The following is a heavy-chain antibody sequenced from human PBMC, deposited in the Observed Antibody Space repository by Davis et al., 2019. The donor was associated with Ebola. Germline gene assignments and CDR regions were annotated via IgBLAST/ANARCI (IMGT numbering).Heavy chain of an antibody. V-gene: IGHV4-4*02. CDR1: GGSISSSNW. CDR3: AAGGGVSGMDV. Sequence: MPSETLSLTCAVSGGSISSSNWWSWVRQPPGKGLEWIGEINHSGSTNYNPSLKSRVTISVDTSKNQFSLKLSSVTAADTAVYYCAAGGGVSGMDVWGQGTTVTVSS. D-gene: IGHD1-26*01. CDR2: INHSGST. J-gene: IGHJ6*02.